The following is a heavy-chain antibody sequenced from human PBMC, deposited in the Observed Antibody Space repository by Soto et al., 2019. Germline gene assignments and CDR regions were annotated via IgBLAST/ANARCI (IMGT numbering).Heavy chain of an antibody. D-gene: IGHD3-16*01. CDR1: GYSFTNND. CDR2: MKPGSGDT. Sequence: ASVKVSCKASGYSFTNNDVTWVRQATGQGLEWRGWMKPGSGDTGYAQKFQGRVTMTRDISIATAYMELSSLRSDDTAIYYCARMATFGSLNWFDPWGQGTLVTVSS. CDR3: ARMATFGSLNWFDP. J-gene: IGHJ5*02. V-gene: IGHV1-8*01.